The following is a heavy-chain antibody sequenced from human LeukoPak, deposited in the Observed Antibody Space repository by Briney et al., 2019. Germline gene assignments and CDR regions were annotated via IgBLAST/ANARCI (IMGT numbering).Heavy chain of an antibody. CDR3: AWYQIDDAFDI. CDR2: IIPIFGTA. V-gene: IGHV1-69*01. CDR1: GGTFSSYA. Sequence: ASVKVSCKASGGTFSSYAISWVRQAPGQGLEWMGGIIPIFGTANYAQKFQGRVTITANESTSTAYMELSSLRSEDTTVYYCAWYQIDDAFDIWGQGTMVTVSS. D-gene: IGHD1-14*01. J-gene: IGHJ3*02.